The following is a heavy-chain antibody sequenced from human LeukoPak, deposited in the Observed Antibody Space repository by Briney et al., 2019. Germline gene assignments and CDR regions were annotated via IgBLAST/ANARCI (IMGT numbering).Heavy chain of an antibody. V-gene: IGHV1-2*02. CDR2: INPNSGGT. D-gene: IGHD6-13*01. CDR3: ARDQSSSWYPDY. J-gene: IGHJ4*02. Sequence: ASVKVSCKASGYTFTGYYMHWVRQAPGQGLEWMGWINPNSGGTNYAQKFQGRVTMTRDTSISTAYMELSRLRSDDTAVYYCARDQSSSWYPDYWGQGTLVTVSS. CDR1: GYTFTGYY.